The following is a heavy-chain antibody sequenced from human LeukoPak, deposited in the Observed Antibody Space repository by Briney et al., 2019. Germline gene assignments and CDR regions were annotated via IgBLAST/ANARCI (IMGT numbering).Heavy chain of an antibody. J-gene: IGHJ4*02. CDR3: AREPSYSSSWFGD. CDR2: IYSSGST. D-gene: IGHD6-13*01. CDR1: GDSISSYY. V-gene: IGHV4-4*07. Sequence: SETLSLTCTVSGDSISSYYWSWIRHPAGKGLERVGRIYSSGSTNYNPSLKSRVTMLVDMSKNQFSLKLSSVSAADTPVYYCAREPSYSSSWFGDWGQGALVTVSS.